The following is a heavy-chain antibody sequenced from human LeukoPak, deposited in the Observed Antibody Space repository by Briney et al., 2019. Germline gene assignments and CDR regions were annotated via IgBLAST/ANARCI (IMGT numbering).Heavy chain of an antibody. D-gene: IGHD2-2*01. Sequence: PGGPLRPPAGAFGFTVSSNYMRWVRQAPGKGLEWVSVIYIGGSTYYADSVKDRFTISRDNSKNTQYLQMNSLRAEDTAVYYCARDYCSSTSCYVDYWGQGTLVTVSS. J-gene: IGHJ4*02. CDR2: IYIGGST. V-gene: IGHV3-53*01. CDR1: GFTVSSNY. CDR3: ARDYCSSTSCYVDY.